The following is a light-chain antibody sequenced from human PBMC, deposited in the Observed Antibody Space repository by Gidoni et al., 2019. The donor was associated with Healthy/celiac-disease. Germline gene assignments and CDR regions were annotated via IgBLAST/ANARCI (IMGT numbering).Light chain of an antibody. V-gene: IGKV3-20*01. Sequence: IFLTQSPGTLSLSTGERATLSCRASQSVNSSYLAWYQQKPGQPPSLLIYGASIRATGIPDRFSGSGSGTDFSLTISRLEHEDFAVYYCQQYGSSPQTFGPGTKVDIK. CDR3: QQYGSSPQT. J-gene: IGKJ3*01. CDR1: QSVNSSY. CDR2: GAS.